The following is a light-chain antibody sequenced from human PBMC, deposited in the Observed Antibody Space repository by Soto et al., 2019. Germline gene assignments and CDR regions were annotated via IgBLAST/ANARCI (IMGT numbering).Light chain of an antibody. CDR3: QQSRSWPRA. CDR2: DAT. CDR1: QSVGSY. J-gene: IGKJ1*01. V-gene: IGKV3-11*01. Sequence: EIVLTQSPATLSLSPGERATLSCRASQSVGSYLAWFQQKPGQAPRLLIYDATNRATGIPARFNGSGSGKDFTLTISSLEPEDFAVYYCQQSRSWPRAFGQGTKEE.